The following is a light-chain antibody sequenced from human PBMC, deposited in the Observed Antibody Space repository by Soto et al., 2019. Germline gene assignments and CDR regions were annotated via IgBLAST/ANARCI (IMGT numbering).Light chain of an antibody. Sequence: EIVLTQSPGTLSLSPGERATLSCRASQSVSSSYLAWYQQKPGQAPGLLISGASNRATGIPDRFSGSGSGTDFTLTISRLEPEDFAVYYCQQYGNSPYTFGQGTKLEIK. J-gene: IGKJ2*01. CDR3: QQYGNSPYT. CDR1: QSVSSSY. V-gene: IGKV3-20*01. CDR2: GAS.